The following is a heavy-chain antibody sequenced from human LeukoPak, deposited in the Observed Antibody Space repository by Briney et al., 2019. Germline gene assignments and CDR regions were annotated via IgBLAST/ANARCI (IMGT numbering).Heavy chain of an antibody. CDR2: IYSGGST. V-gene: IGHV3-53*04. J-gene: IGHJ3*02. CDR1: GFTFDTYA. CDR3: ARDCGGDCFGAFDI. Sequence: GRSLRLSCAVSGFTFDTYAMHWVRQAPGKGLEWVSVIYSGGSTYYADSVKGRFTISRHNSKNTLYLQMNSLRAEDTAVYYCARDCGGDCFGAFDIWGQGTMVTVSS. D-gene: IGHD2-21*02.